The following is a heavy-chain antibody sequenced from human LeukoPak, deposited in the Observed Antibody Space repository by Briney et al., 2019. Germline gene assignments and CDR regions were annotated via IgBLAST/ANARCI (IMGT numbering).Heavy chain of an antibody. V-gene: IGHV4-4*07. J-gene: IGHJ5*02. CDR1: GGSISSYY. CDR3: ARDSKAGWFDP. Sequence: PSETLSLTCTVSGGSISSYYWSWIRQPAGKGLEWIGSIYHSGSTYYNPSLKSRVTISVDTSKNQFSLKLSSVTAADTAVYYCARDSKAGWFDPWGQGTLVTVSS. D-gene: IGHD4-11*01. CDR2: IYHSGST.